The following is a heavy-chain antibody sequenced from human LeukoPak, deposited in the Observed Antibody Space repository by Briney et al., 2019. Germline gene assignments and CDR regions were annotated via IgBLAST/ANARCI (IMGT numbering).Heavy chain of an antibody. CDR2: ISGSGGST. D-gene: IGHD2-2*01. Sequence: GGSLRLSCAASGFTFSSYAMSWVRQAPGKGLEWVSAISGSGGSTYYADSVKGWFTISRDNSKNTLYLQMNSLRAEDTAVYYCAKMGCSSTSCPSDAFDIWGQGTMVTVSS. CDR3: AKMGCSSTSCPSDAFDI. J-gene: IGHJ3*02. CDR1: GFTFSSYA. V-gene: IGHV3-23*01.